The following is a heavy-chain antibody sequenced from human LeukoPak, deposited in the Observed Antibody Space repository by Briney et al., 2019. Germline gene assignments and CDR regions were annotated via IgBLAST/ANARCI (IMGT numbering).Heavy chain of an antibody. CDR1: GFTFSSYS. CDR3: ARDPTLGYCSSTSCYSWFDP. V-gene: IGHV3-30*03. CDR2: ISYDGSNK. D-gene: IGHD2-2*01. J-gene: IGHJ5*02. Sequence: PGGSLRLSCAASGFTFSSYSMNWVRQAPGKGLEWVAVISYDGSNKYYADSVKGRFTISRDNSKNTLYLQMNSLRAEDTAVYYCARDPTLGYCSSTSCYSWFDPWGQGTLVTVSS.